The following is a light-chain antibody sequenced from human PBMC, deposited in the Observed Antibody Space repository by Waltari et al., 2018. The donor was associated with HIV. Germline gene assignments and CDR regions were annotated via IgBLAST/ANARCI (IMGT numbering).Light chain of an antibody. CDR1: SSDVGSFSL. V-gene: IGLV2-23*02. CDR2: EVN. J-gene: IGLJ1*01. CDR3: CSYTRSASYV. Sequence: QSALTQPASVSGSPGQSITISCTGTSSDVGSFSLVSWYQQYPGKAPQLMIYEVNKRPSGVSDRFSGSKSDNMASLTISGLQAGDEADYYCCSYTRSASYVFGTGTKVTVL.